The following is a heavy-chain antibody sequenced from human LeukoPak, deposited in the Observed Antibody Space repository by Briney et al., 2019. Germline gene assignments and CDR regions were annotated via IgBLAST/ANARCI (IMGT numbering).Heavy chain of an antibody. CDR1: GFSFSSYT. J-gene: IGHJ4*02. V-gene: IGHV3-21*01. D-gene: IGHD2-21*02. Sequence: PGGSLRLSCAASGFSFSSYTMNWVRQAPGKGLEWVSIISSSSSYIYYADSVKGRFTISRDNAKNALYLQMNSLRVEDTAAYYCARDGRYGGDCYASWGQGTLVTVSS. CDR2: ISSSSSYI. CDR3: ARDGRYGGDCYAS.